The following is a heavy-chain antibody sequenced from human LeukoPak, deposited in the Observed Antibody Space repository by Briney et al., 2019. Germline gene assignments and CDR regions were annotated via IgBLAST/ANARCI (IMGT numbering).Heavy chain of an antibody. J-gene: IGHJ6*02. CDR3: AKTPDSSSWYSGYYYYGMDV. CDR1: GFTFSSYA. V-gene: IGHV3-23*01. D-gene: IGHD6-13*01. CDR2: ISGSGGST. Sequence: GGSLRLSCAASGFTFSSYAMSWVRQAPGKGLEWVSAISGSGGSTYYADSVKGRFTISRDNSKNTLYLQMNSLRAEDTAVYYCAKTPDSSSWYSGYYYYGMDVWGQGTTVTVSS.